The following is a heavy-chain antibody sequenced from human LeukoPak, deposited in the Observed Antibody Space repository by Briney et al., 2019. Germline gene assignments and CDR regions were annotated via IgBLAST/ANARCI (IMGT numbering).Heavy chain of an antibody. D-gene: IGHD2-2*02. CDR2: IYSGGST. CDR1: GFTVSSNY. J-gene: IGHJ3*02. V-gene: IGHV3-66*02. CDR3: ARDRTYCSSTSCYNHAFDI. Sequence: GGSLRLSCAASGFTVSSNYMSWVRQAPGKGLEWVSVIYSGGSTYYADSVKGRFTISRDNSKNTLYLQMNSLRAEDTAVYYCARDRTYCSSTSCYNHAFDIWGQGTTVTVSS.